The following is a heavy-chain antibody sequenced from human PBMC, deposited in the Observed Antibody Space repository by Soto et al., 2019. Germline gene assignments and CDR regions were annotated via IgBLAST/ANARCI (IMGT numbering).Heavy chain of an antibody. CDR2: IIPILGIA. CDR1: GGTFSSYT. D-gene: IGHD3-22*01. J-gene: IGHJ4*02. CDR3: ACSSGWFAY. Sequence: QVQLVQSGAEVKKPGSSVKVSCKASGGTFSSYTISWVRQAPGQGLEWMGRIIPILGIANYAQKFQGRVTITADKATSTAYMELSSLRSEDTAVYYWACSSGWFAYWGQGTLVTVSS. V-gene: IGHV1-69*02.